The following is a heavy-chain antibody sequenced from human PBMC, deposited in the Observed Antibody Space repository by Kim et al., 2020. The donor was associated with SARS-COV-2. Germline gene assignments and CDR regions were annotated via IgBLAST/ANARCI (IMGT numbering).Heavy chain of an antibody. Sequence: VKGRFTISRDNSKNALYLQMNSLRAEDTAVYYCAKDGNPSTWEPELGFQHWGQGTLVTVSS. J-gene: IGHJ1*01. D-gene: IGHD1-26*01. CDR3: AKDGNPSTWEPELGFQH. V-gene: IGHV3-23*01.